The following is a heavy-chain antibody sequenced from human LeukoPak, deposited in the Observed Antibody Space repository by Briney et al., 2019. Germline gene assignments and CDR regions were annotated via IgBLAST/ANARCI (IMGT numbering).Heavy chain of an antibody. CDR3: ARDPTIAVAGTVTEYFQH. J-gene: IGHJ1*01. CDR2: NSSSSSYI. V-gene: IGHV3-21*01. D-gene: IGHD6-19*01. Sequence: GGSLRLSCAASGFTFSSYSMNWVRQAPGKGLEWVSSNSSSSSYIYYADSVKGRFTISRDNAKNSLYLQMNSLRAEDTAVYYCARDPTIAVAGTVTEYFQHWGRGTLVTVSS. CDR1: GFTFSSYS.